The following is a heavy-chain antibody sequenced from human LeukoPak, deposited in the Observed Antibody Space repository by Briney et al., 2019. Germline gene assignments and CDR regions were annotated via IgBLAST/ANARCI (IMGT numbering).Heavy chain of an antibody. J-gene: IGHJ4*02. V-gene: IGHV4-39*01. CDR2: IYYSGSP. CDR1: GGSFSSSSYY. Sequence: ASETLSLTCTVSGGSFSSSSYYWGWISLPPGKGMAWIGSIYYSGSPFYNPSLNIRVTISVDTSKNQFSLKLSSVTAADTAVYYCARQRVLRYFDWLLQISYFDYWGQGTLVTFSS. D-gene: IGHD3-9*01. CDR3: ARQRVLRYFDWLLQISYFDY.